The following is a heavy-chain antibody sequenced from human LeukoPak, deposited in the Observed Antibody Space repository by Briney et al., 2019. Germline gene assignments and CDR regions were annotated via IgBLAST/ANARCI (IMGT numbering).Heavy chain of an antibody. CDR2: INSDGSST. V-gene: IGHV3-74*01. Sequence: GESLRLSCAASGFTFSSYWMHWVRQAPGKGLVWVSRINSDGSSTSYADSVKGRFTISRDNAKNTLYLQMNSLRAEDTAVYYCASDSSWYLPDYWGQGTLVTVSS. CDR3: ASDSSWYLPDY. J-gene: IGHJ4*02. CDR1: GFTFSSYW. D-gene: IGHD6-13*01.